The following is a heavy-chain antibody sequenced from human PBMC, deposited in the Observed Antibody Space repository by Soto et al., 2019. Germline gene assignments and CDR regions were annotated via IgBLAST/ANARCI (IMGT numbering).Heavy chain of an antibody. CDR3: AKITNVDTAMVGNY. Sequence: GGSLRLSCAASEFTFSSYGMHWVRQAPGKGLEWVAVISYDGSNKYYADSVKGRFTISRDNSKNTLYLQMNSLRAEDTAVYYCAKITNVDTAMVGNYWRQGTLVTVSS. CDR2: ISYDGSNK. D-gene: IGHD5-18*01. V-gene: IGHV3-30*18. J-gene: IGHJ4*02. CDR1: EFTFSSYG.